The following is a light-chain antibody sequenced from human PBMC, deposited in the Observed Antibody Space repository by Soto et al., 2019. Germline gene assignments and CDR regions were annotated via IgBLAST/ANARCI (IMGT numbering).Light chain of an antibody. CDR1: SSDVGNYNL. V-gene: IGLV2-23*02. CDR2: GVT. Sequence: QSVLTQPASVSGSPGQSITISCTGTSSDVGNYNLVSWYQHHPGKAPKFMIYGVTKRPSGVSDRLSGSKSGNTASLTITGLQAEDEADYYCCSYAGSNTYVFGTGTKVTVL. J-gene: IGLJ1*01. CDR3: CSYAGSNTYV.